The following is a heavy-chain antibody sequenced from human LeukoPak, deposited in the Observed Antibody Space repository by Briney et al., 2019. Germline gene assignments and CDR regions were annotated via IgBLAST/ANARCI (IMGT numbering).Heavy chain of an antibody. Sequence: ASVKVSCKASGYTFTSYYMHWVRQAPGQGLEWMGWINPNSGGTNYAQKFQGRVTMTRDTSISTAYMELSRLRSDDTAVYYCARDHPPIPAAKYYYYGMDVWGQGTTVTVSS. J-gene: IGHJ6*02. D-gene: IGHD2-2*01. CDR2: INPNSGGT. CDR3: ARDHPPIPAAKYYYYGMDV. V-gene: IGHV1-2*02. CDR1: GYTFTSYY.